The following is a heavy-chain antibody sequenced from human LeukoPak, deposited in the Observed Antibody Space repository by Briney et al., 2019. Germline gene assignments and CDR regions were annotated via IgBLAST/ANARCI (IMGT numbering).Heavy chain of an antibody. CDR2: INSDGSST. CDR1: GFTFSSYW. D-gene: IGHD6-13*01. Sequence: PGGSLRLSCAASGFTFSSYWMHWVRQAPGKGLVWVSRINSDGSSTSYADSVKGRSTISRDNAKNTLYLQMNSLRAEDTAVYYCARRIAAAGRYYYYYGMDVWGQGTTVTVSS. CDR3: ARRIAAAGRYYYYYGMDV. V-gene: IGHV3-74*01. J-gene: IGHJ6*02.